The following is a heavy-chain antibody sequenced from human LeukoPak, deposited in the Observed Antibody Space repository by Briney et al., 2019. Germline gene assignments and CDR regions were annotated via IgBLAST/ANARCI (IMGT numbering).Heavy chain of an antibody. CDR2: IFNSAGT. J-gene: IGHJ4*02. CDR3: ARGRYDSSGYYYFDY. CDR1: GXSVSSVLYY. V-gene: IGHV4-61*01. D-gene: IGHD3-22*01. Sequence: SETLSLTCTVSGXSVSSVLYYWTWIRQPPGMGLEYIGYIFNSAGTNYNPSLKSRVTISVDMSRNQFSLELRSVTAADTAVYYCARGRYDSSGYYYFDYWGQGTLVPVSS.